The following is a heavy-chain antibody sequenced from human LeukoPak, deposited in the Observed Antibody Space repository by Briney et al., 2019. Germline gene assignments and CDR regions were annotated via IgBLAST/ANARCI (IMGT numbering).Heavy chain of an antibody. CDR2: INPNSGAT. V-gene: IGHV1-2*02. CDR1: GYTFTDYY. D-gene: IGHD3-10*01. CDR3: ARPFGSGRRDAFAI. Sequence: ASVKVSCKASGYTFTDYYMHWVRQAPGQGLEWMGWINPNSGATNSAQKFQGRVSMTRDTSISTAYMELNRLRSDDTAVYYCARPFGSGRRDAFAIWGPGTVVTVPS. J-gene: IGHJ3*02.